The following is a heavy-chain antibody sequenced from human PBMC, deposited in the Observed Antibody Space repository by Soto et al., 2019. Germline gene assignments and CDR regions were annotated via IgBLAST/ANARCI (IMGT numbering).Heavy chain of an antibody. CDR1: GYSFTSYW. J-gene: IGHJ6*02. CDR3: ARHQDIVVVPATPGPWYCMDF. CDR2: IDPSDSYT. D-gene: IGHD2-2*01. V-gene: IGHV5-10-1*01. Sequence: GESLKISCKGSGYSFTSYWISWVRQMPGKGLEWMGRIDPSDSYTNYSPSFQGHVTISADKSISTAYLQWSSLKASDTAMYYCARHQDIVVVPATPGPWYCMDFWGQGTTVTVSS.